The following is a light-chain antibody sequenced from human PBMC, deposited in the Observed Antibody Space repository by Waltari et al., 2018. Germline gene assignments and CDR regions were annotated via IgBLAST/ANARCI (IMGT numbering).Light chain of an antibody. CDR1: ALPKQY. J-gene: IGLJ3*02. CDR2: EDS. Sequence: SYELTQPPSVSVSQGQTARITCSGDALPKQYDYWYQKKPGQAAVLVIDEDSERPSGIPERFSGSSSGTTVTLTISGVQAEDEADYSGQSADSSGTYGFGGGTKLTVL. V-gene: IGLV3-25*03. CDR3: QSADSSGTYG.